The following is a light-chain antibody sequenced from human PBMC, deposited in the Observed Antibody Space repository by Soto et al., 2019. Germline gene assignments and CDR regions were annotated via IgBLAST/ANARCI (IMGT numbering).Light chain of an antibody. CDR1: QSISGT. CDR3: QQYNNWPWT. V-gene: IGKV3-15*01. J-gene: IGKJ1*01. Sequence: EIVMPPSPATMSVSPGGRATLSCRASQSISGTLAWYQQKPGQAPRLLIYGASTRSTSFPVRFSGSGSGTDFTLTSSSLKYEDSAVYDGQQYNNWPWTVGQGTKVEIK. CDR2: GAS.